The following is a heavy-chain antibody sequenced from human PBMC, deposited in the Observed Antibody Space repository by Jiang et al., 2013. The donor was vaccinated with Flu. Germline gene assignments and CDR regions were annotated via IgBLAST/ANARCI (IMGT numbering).Heavy chain of an antibody. V-gene: IGHV4-59*01. CDR3: AREGGYGRTFDY. CDR2: IYYSGST. D-gene: IGHD5-18*01. CDR1: GGSISSYY. Sequence: LLKPSETLSLTCTVSGGSISSYYWSWIRQPPGKGLEWIGYIYYSGSTNYNPSLKSRVTISVDTSKNQFSLKLSSVTAADTAVYYCAREGGYGRTFDYWGQGTLVTVSS. J-gene: IGHJ4*02.